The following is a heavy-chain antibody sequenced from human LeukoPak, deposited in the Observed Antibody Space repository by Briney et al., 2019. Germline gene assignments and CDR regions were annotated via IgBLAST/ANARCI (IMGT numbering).Heavy chain of an antibody. V-gene: IGHV3-66*02. D-gene: IGHD3-16*01. CDR1: GFTVSNFF. CDR3: ARSTITSGGGVDY. CDR2: LYSGGIT. Sequence: GGSLTLSCEASGFTVSNFFMIWVRQAPGKGLECVSVLYSGGITNYADSVKGRFTISRDNSKNTLFLHMTSLTTEDTAIYYCARSTITSGGGVDYWGQGTLVFVSS. J-gene: IGHJ4*02.